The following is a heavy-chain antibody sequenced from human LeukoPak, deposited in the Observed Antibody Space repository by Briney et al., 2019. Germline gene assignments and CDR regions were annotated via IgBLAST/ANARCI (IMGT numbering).Heavy chain of an antibody. V-gene: IGHV1-2*02. CDR3: ARGFYGGNTQFDY. CDR1: RYTFTGYY. CDR2: INPNSGGT. D-gene: IGHD4-23*01. J-gene: IGHJ4*02. Sequence: GASVKVSCKASRYTFTGYYMHWVRQAPGQGLEWMGWINPNSGGTDYAQKFQGRVTMTRDTSISTAYMELSSLRSEDTAVYYCARGFYGGNTQFDYWGQGTLVTVSS.